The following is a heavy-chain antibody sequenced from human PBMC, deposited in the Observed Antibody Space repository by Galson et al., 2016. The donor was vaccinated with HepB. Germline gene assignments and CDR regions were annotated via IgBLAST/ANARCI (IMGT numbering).Heavy chain of an antibody. CDR1: GYGFTSHW. CDR2: IYPGDSDT. Sequence: QSGAEVKKPGESLKISCKTSGYGFTSHWIGWVRQVPGKGLEWMGVIYPGDSDTRYSPSFQGQVTISADKSITTAYLQWSSLKASDNAIYYCAGPDEMGSSHSPFDSWGQGTLVTVSS. V-gene: IGHV5-51*01. CDR3: AGPDEMGSSHSPFDS. J-gene: IGHJ4*02. D-gene: IGHD3-10*01.